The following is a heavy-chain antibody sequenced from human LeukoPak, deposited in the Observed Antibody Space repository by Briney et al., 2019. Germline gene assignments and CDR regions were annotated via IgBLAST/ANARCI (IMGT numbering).Heavy chain of an antibody. CDR2: ISGSGGST. V-gene: IGHV3-23*01. J-gene: IGHJ3*02. CDR1: GFTFSSYG. Sequence: GGTLRLSCAASGFTFSSYGMSWVRQAPGKGLEWVSAISGSGGSTYYADSVKGRFTISRENAKNSLYLQMNSLRAGDTAVYYCARALYSSGWTSAFDIWGQGTMVTVSS. D-gene: IGHD6-19*01. CDR3: ARALYSSGWTSAFDI.